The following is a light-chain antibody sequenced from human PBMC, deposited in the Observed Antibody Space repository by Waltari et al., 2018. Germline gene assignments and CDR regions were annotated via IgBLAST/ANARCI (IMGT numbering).Light chain of an antibody. CDR1: SPNTGAGYD. CDR3: QSYDSSLSGSV. V-gene: IGLV1-40*01. J-gene: IGLJ2*01. CDR2: GNS. Sequence: QSVLTQPPSVSGAPGQRVPISCTGSSPNTGAGYDVHWYQQLPGTAPNLLIYGNSNRPSGVPDRFSGSKSGTSASLAITGLQAEDEADYYCQSYDSSLSGSVFGGGTKLTVL.